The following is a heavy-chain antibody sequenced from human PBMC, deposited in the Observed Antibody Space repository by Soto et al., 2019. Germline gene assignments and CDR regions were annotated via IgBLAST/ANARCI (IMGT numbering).Heavy chain of an antibody. D-gene: IGHD3-22*01. CDR1: GYTFTSYG. V-gene: IGHV1-18*01. CDR2: IGAYNGNT. CDR3: ARDRRFGYYYDSSGYGRWFDP. J-gene: IGHJ5*02. Sequence: VASVKVSCKASGYTFTSYGISWVRQAPGQGLEWMGWIGAYNGNTNYAQKLQGRVTMTTDTSTSTAYMELRSLRSDDTAVYYCARDRRFGYYYDSSGYGRWFDPWGQGTLVTVSS.